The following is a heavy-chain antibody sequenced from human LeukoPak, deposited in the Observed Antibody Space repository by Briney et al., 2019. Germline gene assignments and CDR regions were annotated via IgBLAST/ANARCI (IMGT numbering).Heavy chain of an antibody. CDR3: ARVDYDFWSGYLNWFDP. J-gene: IGHJ5*02. CDR2: IYYSGST. CDR1: GGSISSHY. Sequence: SETLSLTCTVSGGSISSHYWSWVRQPPGKGLEWIGYIYYSGSTNYNPSLKSRVTISVDTSKNQFSLKLSSVTAADTAVYYCARVDYDFWSGYLNWFDPGGQGTLVTVSS. D-gene: IGHD3-3*01. V-gene: IGHV4-59*11.